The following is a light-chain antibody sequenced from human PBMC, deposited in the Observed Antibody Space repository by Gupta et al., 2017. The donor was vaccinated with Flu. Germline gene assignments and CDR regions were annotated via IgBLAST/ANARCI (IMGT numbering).Light chain of an antibody. CDR3: QQDGSSPLT. V-gene: IGKV3-20*01. J-gene: IGKJ4*01. CDR1: QSVRSSY. CDR2: GAS. Sequence: GTLSLSPGERATLSCRASQSVRSSYLAWYQQKPGQAPRLLIYGASSRATGIPDRFSGSGSGTDFTLTISRLEPEDFAVYYCQQDGSSPLTFGGGTKVEIK.